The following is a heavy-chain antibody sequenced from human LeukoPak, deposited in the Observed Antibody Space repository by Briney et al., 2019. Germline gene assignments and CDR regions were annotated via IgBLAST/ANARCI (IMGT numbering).Heavy chain of an antibody. CDR2: ISAYNGNT. D-gene: IGHD2-2*01. CDR3: ARDYCSSTSCPNDAFDI. J-gene: IGHJ3*02. CDR1: GYTFTGYY. V-gene: IGHV1-18*03. Sequence: ASVKVSCKASGYTFTGYYMHWVRQAPGQGLEWMGWISAYNGNTNYAQKLQGRVTMTTDTSTSTAYMELRSLRSDDMAVYYCARDYCSSTSCPNDAFDIWGQGTMVTVSS.